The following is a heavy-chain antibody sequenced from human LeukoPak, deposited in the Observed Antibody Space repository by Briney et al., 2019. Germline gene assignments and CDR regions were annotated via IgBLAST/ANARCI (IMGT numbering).Heavy chain of an antibody. Sequence: GGSLRLSCAASGFTFSSYGMHWVRQAPGKGLEWVAVISYDGGNKYYADSVKGRFTISRDNSKNTLYLQMNSLRAEDTAVYYCAKDRDSGSYRGTFDYWGQGTLVTVSS. V-gene: IGHV3-30*18. J-gene: IGHJ4*02. CDR1: GFTFSSYG. CDR3: AKDRDSGSYRGTFDY. D-gene: IGHD1-26*01. CDR2: ISYDGGNK.